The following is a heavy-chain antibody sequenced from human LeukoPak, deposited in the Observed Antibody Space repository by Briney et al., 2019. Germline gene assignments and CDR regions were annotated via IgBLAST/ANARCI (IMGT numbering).Heavy chain of an antibody. Sequence: GGSLRLSCAASGFTFSSYGMHWVRQAPGKGLEWVAVIWYDGSNKYYADSVKGRFTISRDNSKNTLYLQMNSLRAEDTAVYYCARGITMVRGVIIKKALRDYYGMDVWGQGTTVTVSS. V-gene: IGHV3-33*01. CDR3: ARGITMVRGVIIKKALRDYYGMDV. CDR1: GFTFSSYG. D-gene: IGHD3-10*01. J-gene: IGHJ6*02. CDR2: IWYDGSNK.